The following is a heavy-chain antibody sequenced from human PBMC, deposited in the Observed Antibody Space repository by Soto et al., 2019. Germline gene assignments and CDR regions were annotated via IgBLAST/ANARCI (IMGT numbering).Heavy chain of an antibody. CDR2: INAGNGNT. CDR3: ASARRYINYYDSSGYFDY. D-gene: IGHD3-22*01. V-gene: IGHV1-3*01. CDR1: GYTFTSYA. J-gene: IGHJ4*02. Sequence: QVQLVQSGAEVKKPGASVKVSCKASGYTFTSYAMHWVRQAPGQRLEWMGWINAGNGNTKYSQKFQGRVTIIRDTSASTAYMELSSLRSEDTAVYYCASARRYINYYDSSGYFDYWGQGTLVTVSS.